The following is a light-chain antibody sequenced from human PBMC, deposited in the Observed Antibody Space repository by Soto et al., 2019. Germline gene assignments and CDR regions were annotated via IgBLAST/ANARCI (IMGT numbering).Light chain of an antibody. Sequence: QSALAQPASVSGSPGQSITISCTGRSSDVGGYNYVSWYQQHPGKAPKIIIYAVTSRPSGVSNRFSGSKSGNTASVTISGLQAADDADYYCSTITSRFTFGYICGTGTKVNVL. V-gene: IGLV2-14*01. J-gene: IGLJ1*01. CDR1: SSDVGGYNY. CDR3: STITSRFTFGYI. CDR2: AVT.